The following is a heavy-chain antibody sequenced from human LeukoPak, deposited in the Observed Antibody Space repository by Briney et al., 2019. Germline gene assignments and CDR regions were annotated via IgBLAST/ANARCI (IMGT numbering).Heavy chain of an antibody. D-gene: IGHD3-3*01. CDR1: GFTFEDYA. V-gene: IGHV3-9*01. J-gene: IGHJ6*04. CDR2: FSWNSGGI. Sequence: PGRSLRLSCAASGFTFEDYAMHWVRQVPGKGLEWVSGFSWNSGGIGYADSVKGRFTISRDNAKNALYLEMNSLRAEDTALYYCARSTTIFGVVLDVWGKGTTVTVSS. CDR3: ARSTTIFGVVLDV.